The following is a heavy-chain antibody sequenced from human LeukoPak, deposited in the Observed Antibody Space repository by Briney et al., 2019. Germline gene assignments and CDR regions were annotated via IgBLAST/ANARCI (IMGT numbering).Heavy chain of an antibody. CDR1: GYTFSTYS. CDR3: ARAVDTALHG. CDR2: IWNDGSNR. J-gene: IGHJ4*02. V-gene: IGHV3-33*01. D-gene: IGHD5-18*01. Sequence: PGGSLRLSCTASGYTFSTYSMNWVRQAPGKGLEWVAVIWNDGSNRYHADSVKGRFTISRDNPKNTLYLQMNSLRAEDTAVYYCARAVDTALHGWGQGTLVTVSS.